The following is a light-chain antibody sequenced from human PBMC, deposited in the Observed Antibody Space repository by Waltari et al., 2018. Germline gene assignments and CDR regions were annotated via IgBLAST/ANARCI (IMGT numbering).Light chain of an antibody. CDR3: SSYTSSSTRV. V-gene: IGLV2-14*03. CDR1: SSHVGAYNY. Sequence: QSALTQPASVSGSPGQSITISCTGTSSHVGAYNYVSWYQQHPGKAPKLMIYDVSNRPSGISYRFSGSKSGNMASLTISGLQAEDEADYYCSSYTSSSTRVFGGGTKLTVL. CDR2: DVS. J-gene: IGLJ3*02.